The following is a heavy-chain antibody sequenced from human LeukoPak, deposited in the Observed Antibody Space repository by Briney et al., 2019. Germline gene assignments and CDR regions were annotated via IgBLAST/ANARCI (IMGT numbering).Heavy chain of an antibody. CDR2: ISSSGSTI. D-gene: IGHD2-2*01. CDR1: GFTFSDYY. CDR3: ARVRGYCSSTSTCDDY. V-gene: IGHV3-11*01. J-gene: IGHJ4*02. Sequence: GGSLTLSCAASGFTFSDYYMSWIRQAPGKGLEWVSYISSSGSTIYYAVSVKGRFTISRDNAKNSLYLQMNSLRAEDTAVYYCARVRGYCSSTSTCDDYWGQGTLVTVSS.